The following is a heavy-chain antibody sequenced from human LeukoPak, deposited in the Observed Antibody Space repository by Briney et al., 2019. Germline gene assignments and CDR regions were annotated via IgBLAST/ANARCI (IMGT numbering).Heavy chain of an antibody. D-gene: IGHD2-2*01. Sequence: GASVKVSCKASGYTFTSYGISWVRQAPGQGLEWMGWISAYNGNTNYAQKLQGRVTMTTDTSTSTAYMELRSLRSEDTAVYYCASPLRSYCSSTSCYDYWGQGTLVTV. J-gene: IGHJ4*02. CDR3: ASPLRSYCSSTSCYDY. CDR2: ISAYNGNT. V-gene: IGHV1-18*01. CDR1: GYTFTSYG.